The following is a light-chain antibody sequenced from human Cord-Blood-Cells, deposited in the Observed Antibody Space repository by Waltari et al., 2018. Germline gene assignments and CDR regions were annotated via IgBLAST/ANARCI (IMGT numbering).Light chain of an antibody. CDR1: QSVSSSY. J-gene: IGKJ1*01. Sequence: EIVLTQSPGTLSLSRGERATLSCRASQSVSSSYLAWYQQTPGQAPRLLIYGASSRATGIPDRFSGSGSGTDFTLTISRLEPEDFAVYYCQQYGSSPWTFGQGTKVEIK. V-gene: IGKV3-20*01. CDR2: GAS. CDR3: QQYGSSPWT.